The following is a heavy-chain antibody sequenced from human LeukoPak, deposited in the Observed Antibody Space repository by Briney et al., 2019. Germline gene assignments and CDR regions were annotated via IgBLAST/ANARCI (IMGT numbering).Heavy chain of an antibody. D-gene: IGHD3-16*01. CDR1: GFTFSSYW. Sequence: GGSLRLSCAASGFTFSSYWMHWVRQVPGEGLVWVSRINSDESSRGYADSVKGRFTISRDNAKNTLYLQMNSLRAEDTAAYYCARGGSGLTDYWGQGTLVIVSS. CDR2: INSDESSR. V-gene: IGHV3-74*01. CDR3: ARGGSGLTDY. J-gene: IGHJ4*02.